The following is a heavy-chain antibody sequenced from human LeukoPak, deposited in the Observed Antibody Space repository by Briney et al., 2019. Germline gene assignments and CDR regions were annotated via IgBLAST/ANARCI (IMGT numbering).Heavy chain of an antibody. CDR3: ANGDYPVGSFDY. CDR2: ISYDGSNK. J-gene: IGHJ4*02. CDR1: GFSFNKYA. V-gene: IGHV3-30*04. Sequence: GGSLRLSCSASGFSFNKYAVHWVRQAPGKGLEWVAVISYDGSNKYYADSVEGRFTISRDNSKNTLYLQMNSLRAEDTAVYYCANGDYPVGSFDYWGQGTLVTVSS. D-gene: IGHD4-17*01.